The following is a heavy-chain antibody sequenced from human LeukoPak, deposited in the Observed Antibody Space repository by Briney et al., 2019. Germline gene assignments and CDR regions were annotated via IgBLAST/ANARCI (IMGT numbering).Heavy chain of an antibody. CDR1: GYTFTSYY. J-gene: IGHJ4*02. D-gene: IGHD4-17*01. Sequence: GASVKVSCKASGYTFTSYYMHWVRQAPGQGLEWMGIINPSGGSTSYAQKFQGRVTMTGDTSTSTVYMELSSLRSEDTAVYYCARGPHYGDSTLYYFDYWGQGTLVTVSS. CDR3: ARGPHYGDSTLYYFDY. CDR2: INPSGGST. V-gene: IGHV1-46*01.